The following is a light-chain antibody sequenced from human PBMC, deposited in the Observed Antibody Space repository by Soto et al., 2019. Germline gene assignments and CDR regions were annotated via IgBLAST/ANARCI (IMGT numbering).Light chain of an antibody. V-gene: IGKV3-11*01. CDR3: QQRGDLPPTT. CDR1: QSVSLS. Sequence: EIVWTQSPATLYLSPGGRATLSCRASQSVSLSLAWYQQKPGQAPRLLIYGASKRATGIPDRFSGSGSGTDFTLTISSLEPEDFAVYYCQQRGDLPPTTFGQGTRLENK. CDR2: GAS. J-gene: IGKJ5*01.